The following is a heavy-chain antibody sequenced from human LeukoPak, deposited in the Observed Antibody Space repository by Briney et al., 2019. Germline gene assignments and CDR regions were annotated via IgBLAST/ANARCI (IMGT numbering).Heavy chain of an antibody. CDR2: IYYSGST. D-gene: IGHD6-19*01. Sequence: KSSETLSLTCTVSGGSISSSSYYLGWIRQPPGKGLEWIGSIYYSGSTYYNPSLKSRVTISVDTSKNLFSLKLSSVTAADTAVYYCARFQWPAYYFDYWGQGTLVTVSS. CDR3: ARFQWPAYYFDY. V-gene: IGHV4-39*01. CDR1: GGSISSSSYY. J-gene: IGHJ4*02.